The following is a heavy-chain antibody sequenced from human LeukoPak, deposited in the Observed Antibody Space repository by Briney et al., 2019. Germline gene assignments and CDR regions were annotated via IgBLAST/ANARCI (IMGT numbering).Heavy chain of an antibody. Sequence: GGSLRLSCAASGFTFTSYGMHWVRQAPGKGLEWVALIWYDGRKEYYADSVKGRFTISRDDSRNTLYLQMNGLRAEDTAVYYCARLASTWSSDSWARETLVTVSS. V-gene: IGHV3-33*01. CDR3: ARLASTWSSDS. CDR2: IWYDGRKE. D-gene: IGHD6-13*01. J-gene: IGHJ4*02. CDR1: GFTFTSYG.